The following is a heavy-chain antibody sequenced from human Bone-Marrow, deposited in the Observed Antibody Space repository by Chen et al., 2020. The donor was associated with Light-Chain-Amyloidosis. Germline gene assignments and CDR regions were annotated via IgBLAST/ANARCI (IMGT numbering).Heavy chain of an antibody. CDR1: GYTFPNYW. D-gene: IGHD5-12*01. CDR3: ARRRDGYIFDY. Sequence: EVQMEQSGPEVKKPGESLKISCKGSGYTFPNYWIGWVRQMPGKGLEWMGVIYPDASDARYSPSFEGQVTISADKSITTAYLQWSSLKASDTAMYYCARRRDGYIFDYWCQGTLVTVSS. J-gene: IGHJ4*02. V-gene: IGHV5-51*01. CDR2: IYPDASDA.